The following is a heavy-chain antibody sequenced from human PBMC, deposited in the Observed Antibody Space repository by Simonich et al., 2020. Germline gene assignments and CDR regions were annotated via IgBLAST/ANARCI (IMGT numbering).Heavy chain of an antibody. Sequence: QVQLVESGGGVVQPGRSLRLSCAASGFTFSSYAMHWVRQAPGKGLEWVAVISYDGSNKYYEDSVKGRFTISRDNSKTTLYLQMNSLRAEDTAVYYCARANFDYWGQGTLVTVSS. CDR2: ISYDGSNK. CDR1: GFTFSSYA. CDR3: ARANFDY. V-gene: IGHV3-30*07. J-gene: IGHJ4*02.